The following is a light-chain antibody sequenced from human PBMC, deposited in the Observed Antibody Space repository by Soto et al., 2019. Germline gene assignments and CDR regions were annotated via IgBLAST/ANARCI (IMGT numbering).Light chain of an antibody. J-gene: IGLJ2*01. CDR1: TGAVTSGHY. V-gene: IGLV7-46*01. Sequence: QAVVTQEPSLTVSPGGTVTLTCGSSTGAVTSGHYPYWFQQKPGQAPRTLIYDTSNKHSWTPARFSGSLLGGKAALTLSGAQPEDEAEYYCLLSSVFGGGTKLTVL. CDR2: DTS. CDR3: LLSSV.